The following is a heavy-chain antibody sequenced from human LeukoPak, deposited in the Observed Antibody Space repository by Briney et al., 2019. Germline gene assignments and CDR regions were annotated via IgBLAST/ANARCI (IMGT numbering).Heavy chain of an antibody. Sequence: ASVKVSCKASGYSFTSYDINWVRQATGQGLEWVGWMNPNRGNTGYAQKFQGRVTITADKSTSTAYMELSSLRSEDTAVYYCARDIVATMAEQWLPGLDYFDYWGQGTLVTVSS. CDR2: MNPNRGNT. J-gene: IGHJ4*02. CDR1: GYSFTSYD. CDR3: ARDIVATMAEQWLPGLDYFDY. V-gene: IGHV1-8*01. D-gene: IGHD5-12*01.